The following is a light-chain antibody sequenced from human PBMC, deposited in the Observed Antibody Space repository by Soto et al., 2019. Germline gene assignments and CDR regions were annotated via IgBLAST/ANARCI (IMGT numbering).Light chain of an antibody. J-gene: IGLJ3*02. CDR1: SSDVGGYNY. CDR2: AIS. V-gene: IGLV2-14*01. CDR3: SSYTSSDTWV. Sequence: QSALTQPASVSGSPGQSITISCTGTSSDVGGYNYVSWYQHHPGKAPRLLTYAISNRPSGVSSRFSGSKSGNTASLTISGLLAGDEADYYCSSYTSSDTWVFGGGTQLTVL.